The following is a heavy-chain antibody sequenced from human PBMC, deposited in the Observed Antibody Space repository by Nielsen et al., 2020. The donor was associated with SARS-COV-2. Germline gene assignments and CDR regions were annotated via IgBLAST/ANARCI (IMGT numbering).Heavy chain of an antibody. CDR3: ARRDSSGYLYYIDY. CDR2: ILYDGSNK. J-gene: IGHJ4*02. CDR1: GFTFSSYG. D-gene: IGHD3-22*01. V-gene: IGHV3-33*08. Sequence: GGSLRLSCAASGFTFSSYGMHWVRQAPGKGLEWVAVILYDGSNKYYADSVKGRFTISRDNSKNTLYLEMNSLRAEDAAMYYCARRDSSGYLYYIDYWGQGTLATVSS.